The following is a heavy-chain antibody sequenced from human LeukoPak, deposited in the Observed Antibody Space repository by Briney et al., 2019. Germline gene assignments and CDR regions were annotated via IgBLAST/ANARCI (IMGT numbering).Heavy chain of an antibody. CDR2: IYKDGST. Sequence: AETLSLTCTVSGDSISSSYWSWIRQSPGKGLEWIGRIYKDGSTIYNPSLKSRVTISIDTSRNQFSLKLTSVTAADTAVYYCARLGKDVTYRAYYLDYWGQGTLVTVSS. CDR3: ARLGKDVTYRAYYLDY. J-gene: IGHJ4*02. V-gene: IGHV4-59*08. CDR1: GDSISSSY. D-gene: IGHD7-27*01.